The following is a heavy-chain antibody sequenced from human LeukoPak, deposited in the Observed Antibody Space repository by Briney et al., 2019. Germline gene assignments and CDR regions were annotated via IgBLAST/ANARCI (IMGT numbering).Heavy chain of an antibody. CDR3: ARDGPHYCGSASCSPNPFDY. D-gene: IGHD2-2*01. J-gene: IGHJ4*02. Sequence: ASVKVSCKVSGYTFTTYAMNWVRQAPGQGFEWMGWINTNTGNPTYVQGLTGRFVFSLDTSVSTAYLQISSLKAEDTAVYYCARDGPHYCGSASCSPNPFDYWGQGTLVTVSS. CDR1: GYTFTTYA. CDR2: INTNTGNP. V-gene: IGHV7-4-1*02.